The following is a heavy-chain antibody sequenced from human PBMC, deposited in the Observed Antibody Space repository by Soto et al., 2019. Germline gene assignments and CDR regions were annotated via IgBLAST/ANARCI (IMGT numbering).Heavy chain of an antibody. D-gene: IGHD2-15*01. CDR1: GGSISSGDYY. Sequence: PSETLSLTCTVPGGSISSGDYYWSWIRQPPGKGLEYIGYIFYSGSTYYNPSLKSRVTISLDTSKNQFSLKLTSVTAADTAVYYCARDRDCTGVSCLYGLDVWGQGTTVTVSS. J-gene: IGHJ6*02. V-gene: IGHV4-30-4*01. CDR3: ARDRDCTGVSCLYGLDV. CDR2: IFYSGST.